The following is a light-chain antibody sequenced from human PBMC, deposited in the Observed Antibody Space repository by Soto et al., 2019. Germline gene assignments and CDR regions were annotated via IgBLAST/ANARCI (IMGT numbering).Light chain of an antibody. V-gene: IGLV1-51*01. CDR3: ATWDGSLPGEV. J-gene: IGLJ2*01. CDR1: SSNIGNNY. Sequence: QSVLTQSPSVSAAPGQKVTISSPGSSSNIGNNYVSWYQQLPGTAPKLLIYDNNKRPSGIPDRFSGSKSGTSGTLDITGLQTGDEADYYCATWDGSLPGEVFGGGTKLTVL. CDR2: DNN.